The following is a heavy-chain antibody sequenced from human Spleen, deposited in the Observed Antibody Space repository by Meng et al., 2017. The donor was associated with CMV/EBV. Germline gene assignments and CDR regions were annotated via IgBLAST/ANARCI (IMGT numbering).Heavy chain of an antibody. V-gene: IGHV1-2*02. CDR1: GYTFTDYY. J-gene: IGHJ4*02. CDR3: ARDMGEQQLVPWN. D-gene: IGHD6-13*01. CDR2: INPNSGDT. Sequence: ASVKVSCKASGYTFTDYYMHWVRQAPGQGLEWMGWINPNSGDTNHPHKFQGRVTMTRDTSISTTYMELSRLRSDDTAIYYCARDMGEQQLVPWNWGQGALVTVSS.